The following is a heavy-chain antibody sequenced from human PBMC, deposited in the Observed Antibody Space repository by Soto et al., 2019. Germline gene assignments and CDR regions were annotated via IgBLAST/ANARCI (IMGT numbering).Heavy chain of an antibody. V-gene: IGHV1-18*04. J-gene: IGHJ4*02. D-gene: IGHD3-22*01. CDR3: ARHRFNYYDNTVYYYFDY. Sequence: QVQLVQSGAEVKKPGASVKVSCKASGYSFTNYGISWVRQAPGQGPEWMGWISGHNGDTNHPQSLQGRDTMTTDTSRNTAYMELRSLRSDDTAVYYCARHRFNYYDNTVYYYFDYWGQGTLVTVSS. CDR1: GYSFTNYG. CDR2: ISGHNGDT.